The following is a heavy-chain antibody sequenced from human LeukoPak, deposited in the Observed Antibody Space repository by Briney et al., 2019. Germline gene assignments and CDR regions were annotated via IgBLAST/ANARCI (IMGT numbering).Heavy chain of an antibody. J-gene: IGHJ4*02. D-gene: IGHD1-14*01. CDR3: ARVRDGTYFDY. CDR2: IIPIFGTA. V-gene: IGHV1-69*05. CDR1: GGTFSSYA. Sequence: ASVKVSCKASGGTFSSYAISWVRQAPGQGLEWMGGIIPIFGTADYAQKVQGRVTMTTDTSTSTAYMELRSLKSDDTAVYYCARVRDGTYFDYWGQGTLVTVSS.